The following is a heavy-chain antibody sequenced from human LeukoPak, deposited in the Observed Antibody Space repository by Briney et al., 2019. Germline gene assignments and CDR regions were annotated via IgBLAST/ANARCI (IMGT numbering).Heavy chain of an antibody. Sequence: GGSLRLSCAASGFTFSSYNMNWVRQAPGKGLEWVSDISSSGSTIYFADSVKGRFTISRDNAKNSLYLQMNSLRDEDTAVYYCAKLEYYYVSGNYYKLFDYWGQGTLVTVCS. CDR2: ISSSGSTI. CDR1: GFTFSSYN. CDR3: AKLEYYYVSGNYYKLFDY. J-gene: IGHJ4*02. D-gene: IGHD3-10*01. V-gene: IGHV3-48*02.